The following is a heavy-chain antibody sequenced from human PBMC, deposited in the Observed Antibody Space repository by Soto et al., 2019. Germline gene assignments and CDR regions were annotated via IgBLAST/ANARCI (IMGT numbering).Heavy chain of an antibody. Sequence: ASVKVSCKASGYTFTSYGISWVRQAPGQGLEWMGWISAYNGNTNYAQKLQGRVTMTTDTSTSTAYMELRSLRSDDTAVYYCARVRGDIVATTPYYFDDWGQGTLVTVAS. CDR2: ISAYNGNT. V-gene: IGHV1-18*01. J-gene: IGHJ4*02. D-gene: IGHD5-12*01. CDR1: GYTFTSYG. CDR3: ARVRGDIVATTPYYFDD.